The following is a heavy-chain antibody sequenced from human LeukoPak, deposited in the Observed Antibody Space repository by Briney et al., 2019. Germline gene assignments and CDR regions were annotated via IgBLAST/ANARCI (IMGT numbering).Heavy chain of an antibody. CDR3: AKVPYYDILTGYSSHWYFDL. CDR2: ISASGGST. CDR1: GFTFSSYA. Sequence: GGSLRLSCAASGFTFSSYAMSWVRQAPGKGLEWVSAISASGGSTYYADSVKGRFTISRDNSKNTLYLQMNSLRAEDTAVYYCAKVPYYDILTGYSSHWYFDLWGRGTLVTASS. D-gene: IGHD3-9*01. V-gene: IGHV3-23*01. J-gene: IGHJ2*01.